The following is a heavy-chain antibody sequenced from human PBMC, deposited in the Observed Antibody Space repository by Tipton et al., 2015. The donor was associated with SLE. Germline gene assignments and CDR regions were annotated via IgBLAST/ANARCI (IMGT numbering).Heavy chain of an antibody. CDR3: ARVSRSRRIGGDY. D-gene: IGHD3-10*01. CDR2: IKQDGSEK. J-gene: IGHJ4*02. CDR1: GFTFSSYW. Sequence: SLRLSCAASGFTFSSYWMSWVRQAPGKGLEWVANIKQDGSEKYYVDSVKGRFTISRDNAKNSLYLQMNSLRAEDTAVYYCARVSRSRRIGGDYWGQGTLVTVSS. V-gene: IGHV3-7*01.